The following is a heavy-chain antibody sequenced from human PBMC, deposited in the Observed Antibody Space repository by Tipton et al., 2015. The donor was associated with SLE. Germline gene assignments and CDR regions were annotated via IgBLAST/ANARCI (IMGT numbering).Heavy chain of an antibody. J-gene: IGHJ4*02. CDR1: GFTFSSYG. CDR3: AKDVDSSGYEYCDF. D-gene: IGHD3-22*01. CDR2: IWYDESRK. V-gene: IGHV3-33*06. Sequence: SLRLSCVASGFTFSSYGMHWVRQAPGKGLEWVASIWYDESRKYFADSVKGRFTISGDNSKNTLYLQMNSLRAEDTAVYYCAKDVDSSGYEYCDFWGQGTLVTVSS.